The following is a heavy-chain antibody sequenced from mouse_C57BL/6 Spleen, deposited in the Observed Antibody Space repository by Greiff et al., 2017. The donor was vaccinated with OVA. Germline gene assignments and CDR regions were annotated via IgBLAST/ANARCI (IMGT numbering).Heavy chain of an antibody. CDR1: GYTFTTYP. Sequence: LVESGAELVKPGASVKMSCKASGYTFTTYPIEWMKQNHGKSLEWIGNFHPYNDDTKYNEKFKGKATLTVEKSSSTVYLELSRLTSDDSAVYYCARGEGYMDGLGRYFDYWGQGTTLTVSS. J-gene: IGHJ2*01. CDR3: ARGEGYMDGLGRYFDY. D-gene: IGHD1-1*02. V-gene: IGHV1-47*01. CDR2: FHPYNDDT.